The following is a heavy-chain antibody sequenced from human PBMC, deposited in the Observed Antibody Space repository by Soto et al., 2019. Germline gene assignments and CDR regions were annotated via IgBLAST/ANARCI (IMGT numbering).Heavy chain of an antibody. CDR3: AKGYGGYFDD. V-gene: IGHV1-69*01. J-gene: IGHJ4*02. CDR2: VTPLFETT. D-gene: IGHD4-17*01. CDR1: GVTVNRFA. Sequence: QVQLVQSGPEVKKPGTSVKVSCKASGVTVNRFAVTWVRQAPGQGFQWLGGVTPLFETTNHAQNFQDRTTITADESTTTSYFELRALASEDTAVHYCAKGYGGYFDDRGQGTLDIVSS.